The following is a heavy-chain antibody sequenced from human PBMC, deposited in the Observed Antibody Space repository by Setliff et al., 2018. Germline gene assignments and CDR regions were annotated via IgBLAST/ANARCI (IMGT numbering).Heavy chain of an antibody. CDR3: ARSPPGGYSGYDLSYYYYMDV. D-gene: IGHD5-12*01. Sequence: SETLSLTCAVYGGSFSGYYWSWIRQPPGEGLEWIGEINHSGSTNYNPSLKSRVTISVDTSKNQFSLKLTSVTAEDTAVYYCARSPPGGYSGYDLSYYYYMDVWGKGTTVTVSS. CDR2: INHSGST. V-gene: IGHV4-34*01. J-gene: IGHJ6*03. CDR1: GGSFSGYY.